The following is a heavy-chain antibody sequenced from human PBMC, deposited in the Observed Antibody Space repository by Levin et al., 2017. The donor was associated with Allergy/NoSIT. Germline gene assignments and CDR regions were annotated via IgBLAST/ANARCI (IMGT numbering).Heavy chain of an antibody. CDR3: AKRGYCSGNTCQSHDAIDV. Sequence: QSGESLKISCAASGFQFSLYGMHWVRQAPGKGLEWVALIVFDGNDQYYADSVKGRFTISRDNSKNTLYLQMSSLRENDTAIYYCAKRGYCSGNTCQSHDAIDVWGQGTLVIVSS. D-gene: IGHD2-15*01. CDR1: GFQFSLYG. J-gene: IGHJ3*01. V-gene: IGHV3-30*18. CDR2: IVFDGNDQ.